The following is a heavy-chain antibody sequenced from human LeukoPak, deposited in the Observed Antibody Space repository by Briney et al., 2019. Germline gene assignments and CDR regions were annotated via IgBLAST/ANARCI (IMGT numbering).Heavy chain of an antibody. CDR2: ISYDGSNK. D-gene: IGHD3-10*01. J-gene: IGHJ4*02. CDR3: VKEVGYYFDY. Sequence: GRSLRLSCAASGFTFSSYGMHWVRQAPGKGLEWVAVISYDGSNKYYADSVKGRFTISRDNSKNTLYLQMSSLRAEDTAVYYCVKEVGYYFDYWGQGTLVTVSS. V-gene: IGHV3-30*18. CDR1: GFTFSSYG.